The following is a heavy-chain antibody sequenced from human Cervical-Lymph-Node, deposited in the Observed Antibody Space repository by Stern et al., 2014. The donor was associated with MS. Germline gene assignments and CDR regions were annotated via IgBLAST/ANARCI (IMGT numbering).Heavy chain of an antibody. V-gene: IGHV1-69*01. CDR2: IIPTFGTT. J-gene: IGHJ4*02. CDR1: GGTFSSDV. D-gene: IGHD3-16*01. CDR3: ATTFR. Sequence: VQLVEPGAEVKKPGSSVKVSCKASGGTFSSDVISWVRQAPGQGLDWMGGIIPTFGTTNYAQKFQGRVKITADESMSTAYMELSSLRSEDTALYYCATTFRWGQGTLITVSS.